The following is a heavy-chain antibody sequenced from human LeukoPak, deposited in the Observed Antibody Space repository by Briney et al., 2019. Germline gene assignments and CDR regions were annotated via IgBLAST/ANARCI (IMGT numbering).Heavy chain of an antibody. D-gene: IGHD2-21*02. J-gene: IGHJ3*02. CDR3: AREYCGGDCYASGPVKDAFDI. V-gene: IGHV3-7*01. CDR1: GFTFSSYW. CDR2: IKQDGSEK. Sequence: PGGSLRLSCAASGFTFSSYWMSWVRQAPGKGLEWVANIKQDGSEKYYVDSVKGRFTISRDNAKNSLYLQMNSPRAEDTAVYYCAREYCGGDCYASGPVKDAFDIWGQGTMVTVSS.